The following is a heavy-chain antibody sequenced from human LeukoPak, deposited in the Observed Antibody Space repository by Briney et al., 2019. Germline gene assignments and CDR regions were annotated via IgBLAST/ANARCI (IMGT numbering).Heavy chain of an antibody. V-gene: IGHV1-2*02. CDR2: INPNSGGT. D-gene: IGHD3-10*01. CDR1: GYTFTGHY. CDR3: ARNIWFGESADAFDI. J-gene: IGHJ3*02. Sequence: GASVKVSCKASGYTFTGHYMHWIRQARGQGLEWMGWINPNSGGTNYAQKFQGRVTMTRDKSIRTAYMELSRLTSDDTAVYYCARNIWFGESADAFDIWGQGTMVTVSS.